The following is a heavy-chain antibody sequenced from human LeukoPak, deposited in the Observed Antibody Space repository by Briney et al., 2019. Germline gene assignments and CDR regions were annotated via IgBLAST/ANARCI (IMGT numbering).Heavy chain of an antibody. D-gene: IGHD3-16*01. V-gene: IGHV1-18*01. CDR3: AGHSRDYDYVWGSYWAFDI. CDR2: ISAYNGNT. Sequence: GASVKVSCKASGYTFTSYGISWVRQAPGQGIEWMGWISAYNGNTNYAQKLQGRVTMTTDTSTSTAYMELRSLRSDDTAVYYCAGHSRDYDYVWGSYWAFDIWGQGTMVTVSS. J-gene: IGHJ3*02. CDR1: GYTFTSYG.